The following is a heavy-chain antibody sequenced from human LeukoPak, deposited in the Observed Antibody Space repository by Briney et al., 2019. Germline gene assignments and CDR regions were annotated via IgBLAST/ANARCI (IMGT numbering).Heavy chain of an antibody. D-gene: IGHD1-1*01. Sequence: GGSLRLSCAASGFTFTSYWMSGVRKAPGKGLKWVANIKQDGSEKNYVDSVKGRFTVSRDNAKNSLFLEMNSLRAEDTAVYYCARDQLFDYWGREPWSPSPQ. CDR2: IKQDGSEK. CDR1: GFTFTSYW. J-gene: IGHJ4*02. V-gene: IGHV3-7*03. CDR3: ARDQLFDY.